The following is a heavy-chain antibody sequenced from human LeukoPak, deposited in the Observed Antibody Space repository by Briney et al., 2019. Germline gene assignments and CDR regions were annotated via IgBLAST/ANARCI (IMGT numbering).Heavy chain of an antibody. V-gene: IGHV3-30*07. CDR3: AKEGRSSSSN. J-gene: IGHJ4*02. CDR1: GFTFSSYA. D-gene: IGHD6-13*01. Sequence: PGGSLRLSCAASGFTFSSYAMHWVRQAPGKGLGWVAVISYDGSNKYSADSVKGRFTISRDNSKNTLYLQMNSLRAEDTAVYYCAKEGRSSSSNWGQGTLVTVSS. CDR2: ISYDGSNK.